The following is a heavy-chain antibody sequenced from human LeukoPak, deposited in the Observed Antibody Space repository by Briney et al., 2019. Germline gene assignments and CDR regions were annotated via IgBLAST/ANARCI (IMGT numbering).Heavy chain of an antibody. CDR3: ARHGGHCSGGSCYSASRRGSDY. D-gene: IGHD2-15*01. CDR1: GYSFTSYW. CDR2: IYPGDSDT. J-gene: IGHJ4*02. V-gene: IGHV5-51*01. Sequence: GESLKISCKGSGYSFTSYWIGRVRQMPGKGLEWMGIIYPGDSDTRYSPSFQGQVTISADKSISTAYLQWSSLKASDTAMYYCARHGGHCSGGSCYSASRRGSDYWGQGTLVTVSS.